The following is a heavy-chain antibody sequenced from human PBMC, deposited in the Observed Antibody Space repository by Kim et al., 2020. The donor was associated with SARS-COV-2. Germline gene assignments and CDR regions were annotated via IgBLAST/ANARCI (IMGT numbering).Heavy chain of an antibody. D-gene: IGHD6-19*01. Sequence: GGSLRLSCAASGFTFSSYGMHCVRQAPGKGLEWVAVISYDGSNIYYADSVKGRFTISRDNSKNTLYLQMNSLRAEDTAVYYCAKSEYVAGTMGYYYYGMDLWGRGATVTVSS. CDR3: AKSEYVAGTMGYYYYGMDL. V-gene: IGHV3-30*18. CDR2: ISYDGSNI. J-gene: IGHJ6*02. CDR1: GFTFSSYG.